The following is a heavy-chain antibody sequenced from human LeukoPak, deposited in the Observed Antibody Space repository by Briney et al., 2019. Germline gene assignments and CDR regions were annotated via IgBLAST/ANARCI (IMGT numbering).Heavy chain of an antibody. CDR1: GYTFTGYY. CDR2: INPNSGGT. J-gene: IGHJ1*01. D-gene: IGHD4-23*01. V-gene: IGHV1-2*02. CDR3: ARGDSVPLGGGNLLRVLYFND. Sequence: ASVKVSCKASGYTFTGYYMHWVRQAPGQGLEWMGWINPNSGGTNYAQKFQGRVTMTRDTSISTAYMELSSLRSEDTAVYYCARGDSVPLGGGNLLRVLYFNDWGQGTLVAVSS.